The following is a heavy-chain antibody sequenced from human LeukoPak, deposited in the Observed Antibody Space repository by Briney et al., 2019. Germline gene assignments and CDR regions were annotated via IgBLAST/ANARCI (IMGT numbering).Heavy chain of an antibody. J-gene: IGHJ5*02. CDR1: GGSISSFY. CDR3: ARGPFVGAAHTYFDP. Sequence: SETLSLTCTVSGGSISSFYWSWIRQPAGKGLEWIGRFYNSGSTNYNPSLKSRVTMSLDTSKNHFSLKLNSVTAADTAVYYCARGPFVGAAHTYFDPWGQGTLVTVSS. D-gene: IGHD6-13*01. CDR2: FYNSGST. V-gene: IGHV4-4*07.